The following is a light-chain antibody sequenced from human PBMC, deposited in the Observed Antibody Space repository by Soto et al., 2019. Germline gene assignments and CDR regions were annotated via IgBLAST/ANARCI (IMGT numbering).Light chain of an antibody. CDR3: QQGYSSPYT. CDR1: QNIRTF. V-gene: IGKV1-39*01. CDR2: AAS. J-gene: IGKJ2*01. Sequence: DIQVTQSPSSLSASVGDRVTITCRASQNIRTFLNWYQHKPGKPPNLLISAASTLHSGVPARFSGSGSETEFTLAISSLQPEDSATYYCQQGYSSPYTFGQGTRLAIK.